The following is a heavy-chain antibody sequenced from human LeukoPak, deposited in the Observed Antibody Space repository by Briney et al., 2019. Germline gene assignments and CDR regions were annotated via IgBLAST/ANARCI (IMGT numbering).Heavy chain of an antibody. CDR3: ARSAHGGNAGVFDY. Sequence: SETLSLTCTVSGVSISGYYWSWIRQPAGKGLEWIGHVYSSGSTNYNPSLKSQVTMSADTAKNQFSLKVNSVTAADTAVYYCARSAHGGNAGVFDYWGQGNLVTVSS. D-gene: IGHD4-23*01. CDR2: VYSSGST. J-gene: IGHJ4*02. V-gene: IGHV4-4*07. CDR1: GVSISGYY.